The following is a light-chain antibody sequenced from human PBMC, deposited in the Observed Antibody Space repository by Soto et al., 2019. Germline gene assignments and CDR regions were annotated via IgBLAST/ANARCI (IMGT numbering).Light chain of an antibody. CDR2: GAS. Sequence: EIVLTQSPGTLSVSPGDRVTLSCRASQSVDINLAWYQQRAGQAPRLLVYGASSRATGIPDRFSGSGSGTDFTLTISRLEPEDFAVYYCQQYGSSGTFGQGTKVDIK. CDR1: QSVDIN. CDR3: QQYGSSGT. J-gene: IGKJ1*01. V-gene: IGKV3-20*01.